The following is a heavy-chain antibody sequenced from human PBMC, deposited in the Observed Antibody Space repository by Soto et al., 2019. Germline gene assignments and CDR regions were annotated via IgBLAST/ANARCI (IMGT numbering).Heavy chain of an antibody. Sequence: SETLSLTCTVSGGSISSSSYYWGWFRQPPGKGLEWIGSIYYSGSTYYNPSLKSRVTISVDTSKNQFSLKLSSVTAADTAVYYCARSVVTAKGVGYWGQGTLVTVS. V-gene: IGHV4-39*01. D-gene: IGHD2-21*02. CDR3: ARSVVTAKGVGY. CDR1: GGSISSSSYY. CDR2: IYYSGST. J-gene: IGHJ4*02.